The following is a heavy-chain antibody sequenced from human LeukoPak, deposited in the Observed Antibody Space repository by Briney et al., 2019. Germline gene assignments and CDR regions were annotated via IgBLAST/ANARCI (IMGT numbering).Heavy chain of an antibody. CDR3: AREHQLADDY. Sequence: LSGGSLRLSCAASGFTFSSYSMNWVRQAPGKGLEWVSYISISSSTIYYADSVKGRFTISRDNAKNSRYLQMNSLRDEDTAVYYCAREHQLADDYWGQGTMVTASS. J-gene: IGHJ4*02. CDR1: GFTFSSYS. V-gene: IGHV3-48*02. CDR2: ISISSSTI. D-gene: IGHD6-13*01.